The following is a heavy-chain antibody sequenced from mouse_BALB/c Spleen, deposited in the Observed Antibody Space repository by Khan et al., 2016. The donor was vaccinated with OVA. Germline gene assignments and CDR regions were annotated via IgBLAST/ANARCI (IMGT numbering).Heavy chain of an antibody. D-gene: IGHD2-14*01. CDR3: AREGAYYRSDGWFAY. V-gene: IGHV1-4*01. CDR2: INPSSGYT. CDR1: GYTFTSYT. Sequence: QVQLKESGTELARPGASVKMSCKASGYTFTSYTMHWVKQRPGQGLEWIGYINPSSGYTNYNQKFKDKATLTADKSSITAYMQLSSLTSEDSAIYYCAREGAYYRSDGWFAYWCQGTLVTVSA. J-gene: IGHJ3*01.